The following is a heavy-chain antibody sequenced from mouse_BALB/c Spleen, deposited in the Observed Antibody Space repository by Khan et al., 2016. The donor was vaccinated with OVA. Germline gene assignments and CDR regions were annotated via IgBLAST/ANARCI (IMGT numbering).Heavy chain of an antibody. CDR3: ANGNYGWFAY. CDR1: GFTFSTFV. CDR2: ISSAATYT. D-gene: IGHD2-1*01. J-gene: IGHJ3*01. V-gene: IGHV5-9-1*01. Sequence: EVELVESGGGLVEPGGSLKLSCAASGFTFSTFVMSWVRQTPEKRLEWVATISSAATYTYYPDSVKGRFNISRDNAKNTLYLQMNSLRSEDTAIYYCANGNYGWFAYWGQETLVTVSA.